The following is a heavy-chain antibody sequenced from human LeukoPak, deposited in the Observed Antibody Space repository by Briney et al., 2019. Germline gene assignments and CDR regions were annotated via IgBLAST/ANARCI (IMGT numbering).Heavy chain of an antibody. D-gene: IGHD3-10*01. V-gene: IGHV1-2*06. CDR1: GYTFTGYY. J-gene: IGHJ3*02. Sequence: ASVKVSCKASGYTFTGYYMHWVRQAPGQGLEWMGRINPNSGGTNYAQKFQGRVTMTRDTSISTAYMELSRLRSDDTAVYYCASPRRNRKELLWFGETSHDAFDICGQGTMVTVSS. CDR3: ASPRRNRKELLWFGETSHDAFDI. CDR2: INPNSGGT.